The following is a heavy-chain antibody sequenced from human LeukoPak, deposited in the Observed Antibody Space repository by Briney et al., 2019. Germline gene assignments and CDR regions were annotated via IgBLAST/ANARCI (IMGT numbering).Heavy chain of an antibody. D-gene: IGHD3-10*01. J-gene: IGHJ4*02. CDR1: GFTFSNYW. V-gene: IGHV3-7*04. Sequence: RGSLRLSCAASGFTFSNYWMSGVRQAPGKGLEWVANIKQDGSEKYYVDSVKGRFTISRDNAKNSLYLQMNSLRAEDTAVYYCARDPYGIDYWGQGTLVTVSS. CDR2: IKQDGSEK. CDR3: ARDPYGIDY.